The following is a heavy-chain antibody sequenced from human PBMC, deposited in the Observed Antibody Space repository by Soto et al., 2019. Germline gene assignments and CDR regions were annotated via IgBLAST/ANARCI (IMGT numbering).Heavy chain of an antibody. J-gene: IGHJ6*02. CDR1: GFTFGDYA. D-gene: IGHD6-13*01. Sequence: LRLPCTASGFTFGDYAMSWVRQAPGKGLEWVGFIRSKAYGGTTEYAASVKGRFTISRDDSKSIAYLQMNSLKTEDTAVYYCTRAEHSSSWYDYYYGMDVWGQGTTVTVSS. V-gene: IGHV3-49*04. CDR3: TRAEHSSSWYDYYYGMDV. CDR2: IRSKAYGGTT.